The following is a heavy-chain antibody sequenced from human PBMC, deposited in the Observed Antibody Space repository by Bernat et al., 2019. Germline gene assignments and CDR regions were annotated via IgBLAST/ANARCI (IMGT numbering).Heavy chain of an antibody. CDR1: GDSVSSNSAA. CDR3: ARGALFRDYFMDV. J-gene: IGHJ6*03. Sequence: QVQLQQSGPGLVKPSQTLSLTCAISGDSVSSNSAAWNWIRQSPSRGLEWLGRTYYRSKWSDNYAVSVKSRVASSRDTSKNQFSLQLNSVAPEDTAVYYCARGALFRDYFMDVWGKGTAVTVSS. D-gene: IGHD5-24*01. V-gene: IGHV6-1*01. CDR2: TYYRSKWSD.